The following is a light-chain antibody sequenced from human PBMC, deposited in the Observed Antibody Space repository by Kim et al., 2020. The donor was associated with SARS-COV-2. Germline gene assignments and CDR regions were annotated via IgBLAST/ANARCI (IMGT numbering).Light chain of an antibody. CDR3: QQYNNWPPLYT. Sequence: PGERATRSCRASQSVSSNLAWYQQKPGQAPRLLIYGASTRATGIPARFSGSGSGTEFTLTISSLQSEDFAVYYCQQYNNWPPLYTLGQGTKLEI. CDR2: GAS. J-gene: IGKJ2*01. V-gene: IGKV3-15*01. CDR1: QSVSSN.